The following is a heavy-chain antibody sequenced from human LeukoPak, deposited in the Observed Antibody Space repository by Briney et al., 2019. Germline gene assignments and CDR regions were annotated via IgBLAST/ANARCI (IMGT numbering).Heavy chain of an antibody. CDR2: IRYDGSNK. D-gene: IGHD3-3*01. CDR3: AKISLVGVDQPFDY. J-gene: IGHJ4*02. Sequence: PGGSLRLSCAASGFTFSSYGMHWVRQAPGKGLEWVAFIRYDGSNKYYADSVKGRFTISRDNSKNTLYLQMNSLRAEDTAVYYCAKISLVGVDQPFDYWGQGTLVTVSS. CDR1: GFTFSSYG. V-gene: IGHV3-30*02.